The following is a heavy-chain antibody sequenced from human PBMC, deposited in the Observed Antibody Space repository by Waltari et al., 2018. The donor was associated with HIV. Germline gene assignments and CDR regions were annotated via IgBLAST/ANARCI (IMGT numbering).Heavy chain of an antibody. CDR3: APYYYISSRHYFDS. CDR2: INYSGNS. J-gene: IGHJ4*02. V-gene: IGHV4-39*07. D-gene: IGHD3-16*01. Sequence: QLQLQESGPGLVQPSEPLSLTCTVYGGSVGSSSTYWGWIRQPPGKGLEWIGSINYSGNSYYNPSLKSRVTISVDTSKNQLSLNLSSVTAADTAVYYCAPYYYISSRHYFDSWGQGTLVTVSS. CDR1: GGSVGSSSTY.